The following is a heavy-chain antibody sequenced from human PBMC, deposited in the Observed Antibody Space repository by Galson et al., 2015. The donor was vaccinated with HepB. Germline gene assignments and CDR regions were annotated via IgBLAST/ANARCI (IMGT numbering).Heavy chain of an antibody. CDR1: GFSLSTSGMC. CDR2: IDWDDDK. Sequence: PALVKPTQTLTLTCTFSGFSLSTSGMCVSWIRQPPGKALEWLALIDWDDDKYYSTSLKTRLTISKDTSKNQVVLTMTNMDPVDTATYYCARNIRVGASWGFFDYWGQGTLVTVSS. CDR3: ARNIRVGASWGFFDY. V-gene: IGHV2-70*01. J-gene: IGHJ4*02. D-gene: IGHD1-26*01.